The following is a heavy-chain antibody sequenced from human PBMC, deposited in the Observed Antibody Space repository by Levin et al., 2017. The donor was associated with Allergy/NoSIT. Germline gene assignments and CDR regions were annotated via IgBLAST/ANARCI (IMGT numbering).Heavy chain of an antibody. CDR3: ARAIMVRGVGRNWFDP. J-gene: IGHJ5*02. Sequence: SQTLSLTCTVSGGSISSYYWSWIRQPPGKGLEWIGYIYYSGSTNYNPSLKSRVTISVDTSKNQFSLKLSSVTAADTAVYYCARAIMVRGVGRNWFDPWGQGTLVTVSS. V-gene: IGHV4-59*01. D-gene: IGHD3-10*01. CDR2: IYYSGST. CDR1: GGSISSYY.